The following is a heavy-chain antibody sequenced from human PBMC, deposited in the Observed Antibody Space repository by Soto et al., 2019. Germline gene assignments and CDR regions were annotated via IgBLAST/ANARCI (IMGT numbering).Heavy chain of an antibody. V-gene: IGHV3-30-3*01. J-gene: IGHJ4*02. CDR1: GFTFSSYA. D-gene: IGHD6-13*01. CDR3: ARGAGYSSSWYTYYFDY. Sequence: QVQLVESGGGVVQPGRSLRLSCAASGFTFSSYAMHWVRQAPGKGLEWVAVISYDGSNKYYADSVKGRFTISRDNSKNTLYLQMNSLRAEDTAVYYCARGAGYSSSWYTYYFDYWGQGTLVTVSS. CDR2: ISYDGSNK.